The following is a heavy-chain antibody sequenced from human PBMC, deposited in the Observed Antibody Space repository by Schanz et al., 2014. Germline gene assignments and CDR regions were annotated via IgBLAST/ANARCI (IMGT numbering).Heavy chain of an antibody. CDR1: GFTFSSYA. J-gene: IGHJ5*01. Sequence: EVQLVESGGGLVQPGGSLRLSCAASGFTFSSYAMSWVRQAPGKGLEWVSTISGRSGTTNYADSVKGRFIVSRDNSKNTLYLEMNRLRVDDTAVYYCSKDKQGSRSDDSWGQGTLVTVSS. V-gene: IGHV3-23*04. CDR2: ISGRSGTT. CDR3: SKDKQGSRSDDS. D-gene: IGHD2-15*01.